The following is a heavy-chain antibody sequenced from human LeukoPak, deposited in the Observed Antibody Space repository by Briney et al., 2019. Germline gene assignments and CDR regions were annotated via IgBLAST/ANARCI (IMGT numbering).Heavy chain of an antibody. CDR1: GFTFSNYA. CDR2: LSYDGSDK. Sequence: GGSLRLSCAASGFTFSNYAMHWVRQAPGKGLEWVAILSYDGSDKYYADSVKGRFTISRDNSKNTLYLQMNSLRAEDTAVCYCAKVMASGQQLRYYYYMDVWGKGTTVTISS. J-gene: IGHJ6*03. D-gene: IGHD6-13*01. V-gene: IGHV3-30*04. CDR3: AKVMASGQQLRYYYYMDV.